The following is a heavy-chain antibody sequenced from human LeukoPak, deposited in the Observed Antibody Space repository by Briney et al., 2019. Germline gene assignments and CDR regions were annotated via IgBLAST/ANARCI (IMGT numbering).Heavy chain of an antibody. D-gene: IGHD3-9*01. CDR1: GGSISSYY. CDR2: IYYSGST. CDR3: ARTGDILTGSWGSVDY. J-gene: IGHJ4*02. Sequence: SETLSLTCTVSGGSISSYYWSWIRQPPGKGLEWIGYIYYSGSTNYNPSLKSRVTISVDTSKNQFSLKLSSVTAADTAMYYCARTGDILTGSWGSVDYWGQGTLVTVSS. V-gene: IGHV4-59*01.